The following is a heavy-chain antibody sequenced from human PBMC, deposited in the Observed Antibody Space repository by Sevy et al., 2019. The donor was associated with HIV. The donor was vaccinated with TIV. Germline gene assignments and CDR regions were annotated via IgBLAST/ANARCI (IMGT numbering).Heavy chain of an antibody. V-gene: IGHV3-7*01. J-gene: IGHJ6*02. D-gene: IGHD4-17*01. Sequence: GGSLRLSCAASGFSFRSYWMTWVRQAPGKGLEWVASIYQDGSEKYYMDSVKGRFTVSRDNAKNSLFLQMNSLRVEDTAVYYCAREGSYGDYMLSYYYGMDVWGRGTTVTVSS. CDR2: IYQDGSEK. CDR1: GFSFRSYW. CDR3: AREGSYGDYMLSYYYGMDV.